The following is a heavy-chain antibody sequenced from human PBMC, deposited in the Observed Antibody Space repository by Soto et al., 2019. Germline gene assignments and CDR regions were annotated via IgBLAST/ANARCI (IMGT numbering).Heavy chain of an antibody. D-gene: IGHD3-22*01. J-gene: IGHJ5*02. Sequence: ASVKVSCKVSGYTLTELSMHWVRQAPGKGLEWMGGFDPEDGETIYAQKFQGRVTMTEDTSTDTAYMELSSLRSEDTAVYYCATDGPVHYYDSSGPVNWFDPWGQGTLVTVSS. CDR2: FDPEDGET. CDR1: GYTLTELS. V-gene: IGHV1-24*01. CDR3: ATDGPVHYYDSSGPVNWFDP.